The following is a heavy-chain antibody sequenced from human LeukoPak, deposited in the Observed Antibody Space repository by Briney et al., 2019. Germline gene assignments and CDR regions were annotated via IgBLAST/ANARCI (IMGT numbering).Heavy chain of an antibody. J-gene: IGHJ6*03. Sequence: ASVTVSCKASGYTFTSYGISWVRQAPGQGLEWMGWISAYNGNTNYAQKLQGRVTMTTDTSTSTAYMELRSLRSDDTAVYYCARVYSGYDYYYYYYMDVWGKGTTVTVSS. CDR1: GYTFTSYG. V-gene: IGHV1-18*01. D-gene: IGHD5-12*01. CDR3: ARVYSGYDYYYYYYMDV. CDR2: ISAYNGNT.